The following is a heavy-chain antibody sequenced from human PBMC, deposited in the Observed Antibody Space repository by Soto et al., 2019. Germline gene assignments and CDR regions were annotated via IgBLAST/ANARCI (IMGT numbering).Heavy chain of an antibody. J-gene: IGHJ1*01. V-gene: IGHV3-15*01. CDR3: TTDYYDATGYYGYFQY. Sequence: EVQLVESGGGLVEPGGSLRLSCAASGFTFNNAWMNWVRQAPGKGLEWVGRIKSKKDGGATDFAAPVKGRFAISRDDSKNTLYLQMNSLKTEDTAVYFCTTDYYDATGYYGYFQYWGQGTLLTVSS. CDR1: GFTFNNAW. CDR2: IKSKKDGGAT. D-gene: IGHD3-22*01.